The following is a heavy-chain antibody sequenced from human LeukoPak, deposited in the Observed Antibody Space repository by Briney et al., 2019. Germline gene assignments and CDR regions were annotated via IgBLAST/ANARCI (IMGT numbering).Heavy chain of an antibody. CDR2: VNPNSGGT. D-gene: IGHD4-23*01. Sequence: ASVKVSCKASGFTFTGYYIHWVRQAPGQGLEWMGWVNPNSGGTNHAQKFQGRVTMTRDTSISTAYMELSRLRSDDTAVYYCARDSYGGEWSLGYWRQGTLVTVSS. V-gene: IGHV1-2*02. CDR3: ARDSYGGEWSLGY. J-gene: IGHJ4*02. CDR1: GFTFTGYY.